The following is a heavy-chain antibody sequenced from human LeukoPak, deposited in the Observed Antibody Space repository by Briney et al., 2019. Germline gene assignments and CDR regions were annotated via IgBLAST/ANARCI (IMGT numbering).Heavy chain of an antibody. J-gene: IGHJ6*02. CDR3: ARRTSSWYRYYYYYGMDV. Sequence: GESLKISCKGSGYSFTSYWIGWVRQMPGKGLEWMGIIYPGDSDTRYSPSFQGQVTISADKSISTAYLQWSSLKASDTAMYYCARRTSSWYRYYYYYGMDVWGQGTTVTVSS. D-gene: IGHD6-13*01. CDR1: GYSFTSYW. V-gene: IGHV5-51*01. CDR2: IYPGDSDT.